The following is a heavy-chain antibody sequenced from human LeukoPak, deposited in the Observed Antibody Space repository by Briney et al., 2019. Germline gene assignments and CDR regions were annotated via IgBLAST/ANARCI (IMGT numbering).Heavy chain of an antibody. J-gene: IGHJ4*02. Sequence: GGSLRLSSAASGFTFISYWMSWVRQAPGKGLEWVANIKQDGSEEYYVDSVKGRFIISRDNAKKSLYLQMNSLRAEDTAVYYCAREVAAAVVTHFDFWGQGTLVTVSS. CDR1: GFTFISYW. V-gene: IGHV3-7*04. CDR2: IKQDGSEE. D-gene: IGHD5-18*01. CDR3: AREVAAAVVTHFDF.